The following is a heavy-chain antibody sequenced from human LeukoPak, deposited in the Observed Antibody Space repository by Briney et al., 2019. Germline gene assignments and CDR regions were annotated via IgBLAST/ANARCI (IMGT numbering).Heavy chain of an antibody. CDR1: GFTFSSYA. J-gene: IGHJ4*02. CDR2: ISGNGGST. V-gene: IGHV3-23*01. D-gene: IGHD2-2*01. Sequence: GGSLRLSCAASGFTFSSYAMSWVRQAPGKGLEWVSAISGNGGSTYYTDSVKGRFTISRDNSKNTLSLQMNSLRAEDTAVYYCAKSDCRSTSCYVTDYWGQGTLVTVSS. CDR3: AKSDCRSTSCYVTDY.